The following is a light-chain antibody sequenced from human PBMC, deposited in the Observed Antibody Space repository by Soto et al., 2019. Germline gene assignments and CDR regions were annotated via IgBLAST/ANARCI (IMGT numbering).Light chain of an antibody. CDR1: QGISRY. J-gene: IGKJ5*01. CDR3: QQLNSYPD. CDR2: AAS. Sequence: IQLTQSPSSLSASVGDRVTITCRASQGISRYLAWYQQKPGKAPKLLIYAASTLQSGVPSRFRGSGSGTDFTVTLGSLQPEDFATYYCQQLNSYPDFGQGTRLEIK. V-gene: IGKV1-9*01.